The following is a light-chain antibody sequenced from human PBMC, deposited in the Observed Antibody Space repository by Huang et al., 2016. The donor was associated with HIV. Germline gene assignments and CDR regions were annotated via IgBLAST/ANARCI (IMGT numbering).Light chain of an antibody. CDR2: DAS. CDR1: PGLANY. CDR3: QQRGNWQLT. V-gene: IGKV3-11*01. J-gene: IGKJ4*01. Sequence: EIVLTQSPATLSLSPGERATLSCRASPGLANYLDWYQQKAGQAPRLLIFDASSRATGIPARFSGSGSGTDFTLTISSLEREDFAVYYCQQRGNWQLTFGGGTKVEIK.